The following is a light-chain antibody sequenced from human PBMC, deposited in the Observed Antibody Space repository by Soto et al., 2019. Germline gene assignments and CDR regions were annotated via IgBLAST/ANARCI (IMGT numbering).Light chain of an antibody. Sequence: QSALTQPPSASGSPGQSVTISCTGTSSDVGGYNYVSWYQQHPGKAPKLMIFEVNKRPSGVPDRFSGSKSGNTASLTVSGLQAEDEAVYYCSSYAGSNNYVFGTGTKVTVL. CDR2: EVN. J-gene: IGLJ1*01. CDR1: SSDVGGYNY. CDR3: SSYAGSNNYV. V-gene: IGLV2-8*01.